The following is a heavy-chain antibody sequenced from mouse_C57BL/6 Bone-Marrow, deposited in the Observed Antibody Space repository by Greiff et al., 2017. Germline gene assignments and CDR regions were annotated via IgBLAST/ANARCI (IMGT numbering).Heavy chain of an antibody. D-gene: IGHD2-2*01. CDR3: ATYLLWLRSGYAMDF. CDR1: GYTFTSYG. CDR2: IYIGNGYT. J-gene: IGHJ4*01. Sequence: VQLQQSGAELVRPGSSVKMSCKTSGYTFTSYGINWVKQRPGQGLEWIGYIYIGNGYTEYNEKFKGKATLTSDTSSSTAYMQLSSLTSEDSAIYFCATYLLWLRSGYAMDFWGQGTSVTVSS. V-gene: IGHV1-58*01.